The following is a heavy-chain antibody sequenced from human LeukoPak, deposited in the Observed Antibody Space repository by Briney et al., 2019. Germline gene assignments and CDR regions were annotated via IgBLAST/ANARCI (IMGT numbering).Heavy chain of an antibody. V-gene: IGHV4-59*01. CDR1: GGSISSYY. J-gene: IGHJ6*02. D-gene: IGHD2-21*01. Sequence: SETLSLTCTVSGGSISSYYWSWIRQPPGKGLEWIGYIYYSGSTNYNPSLKSRVTISVDTSKNQFSLKLSSVTAADTAVYYCARDRPDYSNGMDVWGQGTTVTVSS. CDR2: IYYSGST. CDR3: ARDRPDYSNGMDV.